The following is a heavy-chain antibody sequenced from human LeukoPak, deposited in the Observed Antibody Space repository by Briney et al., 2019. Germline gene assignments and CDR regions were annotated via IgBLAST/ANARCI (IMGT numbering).Heavy chain of an antibody. CDR2: IYYSGST. J-gene: IGHJ4*02. D-gene: IGHD4-23*01. CDR3: ARSIFPLYYGGNSQRPYFDY. V-gene: IGHV4-39*07. Sequence: PSETLSLTCTVSGGSISSSSYYWGWIRQPPGKGLEWIGSIYYSGSTNYNPSLKSRVTISVDTSKNQFSLKLSSVTAADTAVYYCARSIFPLYYGGNSQRPYFDYWGQGTLVTVSS. CDR1: GGSISSSSYY.